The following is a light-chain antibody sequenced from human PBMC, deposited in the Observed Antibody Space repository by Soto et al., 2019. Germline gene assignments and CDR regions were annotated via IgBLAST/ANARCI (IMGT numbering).Light chain of an antibody. V-gene: IGKV1-13*02. CDR1: QGINSA. Sequence: AIQLTQSPSSLSATVGDRVTITCRASQGINSALAWYQQKPGKAPKLLIYDASSLESGVLSRFSGSGSGTDFTLTISSLQPEDFATYYCQQFNSYSLTFGGGTKVDIK. J-gene: IGKJ4*01. CDR3: QQFNSYSLT. CDR2: DAS.